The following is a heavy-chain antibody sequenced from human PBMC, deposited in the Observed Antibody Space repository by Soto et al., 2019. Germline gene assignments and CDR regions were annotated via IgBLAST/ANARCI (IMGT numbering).Heavy chain of an antibody. J-gene: IGHJ4*02. Sequence: PSVKVSCKASGGTFSSYAISWVRQAPGQGLEWMGGIIPIFGTANYAQKFQGRVTITADKSTSTAYMELSSLRSEDTAVYYCARGDYYDSSGYYSRLAYWGQGTLVTVSS. V-gene: IGHV1-69*06. D-gene: IGHD3-22*01. CDR1: GGTFSSYA. CDR2: IIPIFGTA. CDR3: ARGDYYDSSGYYSRLAY.